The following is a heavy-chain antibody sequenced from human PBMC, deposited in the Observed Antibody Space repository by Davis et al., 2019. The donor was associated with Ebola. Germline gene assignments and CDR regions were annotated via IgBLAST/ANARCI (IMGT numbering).Heavy chain of an antibody. J-gene: IGHJ6*02. V-gene: IGHV3-30-3*01. D-gene: IGHD2-2*01. Sequence: GESLKISCAASGFTFSSYAMHWVRQAPGKGLEWVAVISYDGSNKYYADSVKGRFPISRDNAKNSLYLQMNSLRAEDTAVYYCARTPRLCSSTSCYYYYYGMDVWGQGTTVTVSS. CDR3: ARTPRLCSSTSCYYYYYGMDV. CDR1: GFTFSSYA. CDR2: ISYDGSNK.